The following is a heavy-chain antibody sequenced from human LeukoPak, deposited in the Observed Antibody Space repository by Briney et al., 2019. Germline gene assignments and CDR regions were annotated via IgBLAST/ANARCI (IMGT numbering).Heavy chain of an antibody. D-gene: IGHD2-15*01. Sequence: SETLSLTCVVSGGSVSGYYWGWIRQPPGRGLEWIGYVYYSGSTNYNPSFKSRITISVDTSRNQFSLQLSSVTAADTAVYYCARGPGYCSGGSCPPWGQGTLVTVSS. CDR1: GGSVSGYY. CDR2: VYYSGST. J-gene: IGHJ5*02. V-gene: IGHV4-59*02. CDR3: ARGPGYCSGGSCPP.